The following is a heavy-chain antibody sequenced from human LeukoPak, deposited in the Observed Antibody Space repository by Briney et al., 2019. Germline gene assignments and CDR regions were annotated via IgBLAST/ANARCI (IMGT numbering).Heavy chain of an antibody. J-gene: IGHJ5*01. D-gene: IGHD5-12*01. CDR3: AKGIYSPLDS. CDR1: GFTFSSSA. CDR2: IPGSGDNT. V-gene: IGHV3-23*01. Sequence: GGSLRLSCAAYGFTFSSSAMSWVRQAPGKGLEWVSGIPGSGDNTYYADSVKGRFTISRDNSKNTLYLQMNSLRVEDTAVYYCAKGIYSPLDSWGQGALVTVSS.